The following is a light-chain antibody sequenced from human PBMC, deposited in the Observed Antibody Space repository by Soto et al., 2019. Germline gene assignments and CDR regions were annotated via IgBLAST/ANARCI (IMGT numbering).Light chain of an antibody. CDR1: SSDVGGYKY. Sequence: QSVLTQPASVTGSPGQSITISCTGTSSDVGGYKYVSWYQQHPDKAPKLIIFEVSNRPSGISSRFSGSKSGNTASLTISGCQAEYEADYYCASYTSSSTSVIFGRGTKLTVL. V-gene: IGLV2-14*01. CDR2: EVS. J-gene: IGLJ2*01. CDR3: ASYTSSSTSVI.